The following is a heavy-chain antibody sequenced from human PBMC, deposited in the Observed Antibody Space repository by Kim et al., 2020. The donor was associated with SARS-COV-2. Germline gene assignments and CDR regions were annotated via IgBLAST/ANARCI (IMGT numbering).Heavy chain of an antibody. D-gene: IGHD3-22*01. V-gene: IGHV4-39*01. CDR2: IYYSGST. CDR3: VGEVVKTSLFYYYGMDV. Sequence: SETLSLTCTVSGGSISSSSYYWGWIRQPPGKGLEWIGSIYYSGSTYYNPSLKSRVTISVDTSKNQFSLKLSSVTAADTAVYYCVGEVVKTSLFYYYGMDVWGQGTTVTVSS. J-gene: IGHJ6*02. CDR1: GGSISSSSYY.